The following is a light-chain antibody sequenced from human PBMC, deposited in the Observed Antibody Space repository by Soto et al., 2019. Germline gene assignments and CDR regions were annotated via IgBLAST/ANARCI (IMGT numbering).Light chain of an antibody. CDR1: QSVSSK. V-gene: IGKV3-15*01. CDR3: HPYNHWLTWT. CDR2: SAS. Sequence: GMTNSPATLSLSQEQKATLPCRASQSVSSKLAWYQQRPGQAPRLLIYSASTRATGIPARFSGSGSGTEFTLTLSSLQSEDFAVYYCHPYNHWLTWTFGHGTKLDIK. J-gene: IGKJ1*01.